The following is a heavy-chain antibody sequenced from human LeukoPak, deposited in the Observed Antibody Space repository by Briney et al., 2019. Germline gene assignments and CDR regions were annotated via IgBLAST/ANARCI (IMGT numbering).Heavy chain of an antibody. CDR2: IYSGGST. J-gene: IGHJ3*02. Sequence: GGSLRLSCAACGFTVSSNYMSWVRQAPGKGLEWVSVIYSGGSTYYADSVKGRFTISRDNSKNTLYLQMNSLRAEDTAVYYCARGRAGYAFDIWGQGTMVTVSS. D-gene: IGHD6-13*01. V-gene: IGHV3-53*01. CDR1: GFTVSSNY. CDR3: ARGRAGYAFDI.